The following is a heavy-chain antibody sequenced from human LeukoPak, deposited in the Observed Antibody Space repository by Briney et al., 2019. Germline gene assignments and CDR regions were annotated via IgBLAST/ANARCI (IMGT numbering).Heavy chain of an antibody. V-gene: IGHV3-21*04. D-gene: IGHD3-22*01. CDR3: ARNFGGGDSSGPYY. CDR2: ISSSSDYI. Sequence: GGSLRLSCAASGFTFNNYIMNWVRQAPGKGLEWVSSISSSSDYIYYADSVKGRFTISRDNAKNSLYLQVNSLRAEDTALYYCARNFGGGDSSGPYYWGQGTLVTVSS. J-gene: IGHJ4*02. CDR1: GFTFNNYI.